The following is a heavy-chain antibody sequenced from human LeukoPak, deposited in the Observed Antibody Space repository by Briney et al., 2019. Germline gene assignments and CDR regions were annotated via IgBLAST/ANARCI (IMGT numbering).Heavy chain of an antibody. V-gene: IGHV1-18*01. CDR1: GYTFTSYG. Sequence: GASVKVSCKASGYTFTSYGISWVRQAPGQGLEWMGWISAYNGNTNYAQKFQGRVTITADESTSTAYMELSSLRSEDTAVYYCARDFGSSSDYWGQGTLVTVSS. CDR2: ISAYNGNT. J-gene: IGHJ4*02. CDR3: ARDFGSSSDY. D-gene: IGHD6-6*01.